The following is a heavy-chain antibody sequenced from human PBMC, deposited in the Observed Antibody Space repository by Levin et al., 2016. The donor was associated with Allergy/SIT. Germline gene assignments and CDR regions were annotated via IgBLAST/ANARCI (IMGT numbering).Heavy chain of an antibody. CDR1: GYTFTDYF. CDR3: ARGDIAVMKSYGMDV. D-gene: IGHD6-19*01. CDR2: INPISGGT. Sequence: ASVKVSCKASGYTFTDYFMHWVRQAPEQGLEWMGRINPISGGTNYAQKFQGRVTMTRNTSKTTAYMELSSLRAEDTAVYYCARGDIAVMKSYGMDVWGQGTTVTVAS. V-gene: IGHV1-2*06. J-gene: IGHJ6*02.